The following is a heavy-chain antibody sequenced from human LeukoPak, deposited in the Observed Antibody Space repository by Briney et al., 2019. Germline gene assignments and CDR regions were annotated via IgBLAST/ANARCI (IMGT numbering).Heavy chain of an antibody. Sequence: GASVKVSCKASGGTFSSYAISWVRQAPGQGLEWMGRIIPILGIANYAQKFQGRVTITADKSTSTAYMEVSSLRSEDTAVYYCARDSYGSGSYWPLDYWGQGTLVTVSS. CDR2: IIPILGIA. D-gene: IGHD3-10*01. J-gene: IGHJ4*02. CDR1: GGTFSSYA. V-gene: IGHV1-69*04. CDR3: ARDSYGSGSYWPLDY.